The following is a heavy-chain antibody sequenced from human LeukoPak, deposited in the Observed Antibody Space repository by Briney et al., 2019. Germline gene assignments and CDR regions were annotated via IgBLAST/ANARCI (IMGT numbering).Heavy chain of an antibody. Sequence: RTGGSLRLSCAASGFTFSSYSMNWVRQAPGKGLEWVSVIYSGGSTYYADSVKGRFTISRDNSKNTLYLQMNSLRVEDTAVYYCARYYGSGIYYTNYWGQGTLVTVSS. V-gene: IGHV3-66*01. J-gene: IGHJ4*02. D-gene: IGHD3-10*01. CDR2: IYSGGST. CDR3: ARYYGSGIYYTNY. CDR1: GFTFSSYS.